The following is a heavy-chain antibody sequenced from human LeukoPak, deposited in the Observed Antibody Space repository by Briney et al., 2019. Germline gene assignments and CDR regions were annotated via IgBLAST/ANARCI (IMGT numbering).Heavy chain of an antibody. V-gene: IGHV1-2*02. CDR3: ARGVLSGDYGRYFDY. D-gene: IGHD4-17*01. J-gene: IGHJ4*02. Sequence: ASVKVSCKASGYTFTGYYMHWVRQAPGQGLEWMGWTNPTSGGTNYAQKFQGRVTMTRDTSISTAYMELSRLTSDETAVYYCARGVLSGDYGRYFDYWGQGALVTVSS. CDR1: GYTFTGYY. CDR2: TNPTSGGT.